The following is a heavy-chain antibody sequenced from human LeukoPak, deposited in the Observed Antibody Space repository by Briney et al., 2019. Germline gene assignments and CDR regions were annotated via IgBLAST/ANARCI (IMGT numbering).Heavy chain of an antibody. D-gene: IGHD6-13*01. CDR2: IYYSGST. Sequence: GSLRLSCAASGFTVSSNYMSWVRQPPGKGLEWIGSIYYSGSTYYNPSLKSRVTISVDRSKNQFSLKLSSVTAADTAVYYCAREFGTPGYSSSWSLDYWGQGTLVTVSS. V-gene: IGHV4-39*07. J-gene: IGHJ4*02. CDR1: GFTVSSNY. CDR3: AREFGTPGYSSSWSLDY.